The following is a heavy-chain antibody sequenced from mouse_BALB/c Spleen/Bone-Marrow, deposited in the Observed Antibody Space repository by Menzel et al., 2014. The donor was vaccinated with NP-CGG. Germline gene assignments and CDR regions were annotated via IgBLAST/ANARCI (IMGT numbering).Heavy chain of an antibody. CDR2: ISSGGSYT. Sequence: EAQRVESGGGLVKPGGSLKLSCAASGFTFSSYAMSWVRQTPEKRLEWVATISSGGSYTYYPDSVKGRFTISRDNAKNTLYLQMSSLRSDDTAIYYCARQGDGYFDYWGQGTTLTVSS. CDR3: ARQGDGYFDY. V-gene: IGHV5-9-3*01. CDR1: GFTFSSYA. D-gene: IGHD2-3*01. J-gene: IGHJ2*01.